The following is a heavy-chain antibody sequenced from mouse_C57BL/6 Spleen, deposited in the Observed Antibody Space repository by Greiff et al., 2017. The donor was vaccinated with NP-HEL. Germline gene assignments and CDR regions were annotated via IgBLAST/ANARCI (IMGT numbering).Heavy chain of an antibody. V-gene: IGHV5-6*01. CDR2: ISSGGSYT. CDR1: GFTFSSYG. CDR3: ARPDWDDAWFAY. J-gene: IGHJ3*01. Sequence: EVKVVESGGDLVKPGGSLKLSCAASGFTFSSYGMSWVRQTPDKRLEWVATISSGGSYTYYPDSVKGRFTISRDNAKNTLYLQMSSLKSEDTAMYYCARPDWDDAWFAYWGQVTLVTVSA. D-gene: IGHD4-1*01.